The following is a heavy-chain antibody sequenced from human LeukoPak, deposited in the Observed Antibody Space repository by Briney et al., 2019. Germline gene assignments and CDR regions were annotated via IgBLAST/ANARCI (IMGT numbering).Heavy chain of an antibody. V-gene: IGHV3-66*01. D-gene: IGHD2-8*01. CDR2: IFSHGET. CDR3: ARDPPAVSINTYA. J-gene: IGHJ4*02. CDR1: GFTVGNNY. Sequence: GGSLRLSCAASGFTVGNNYMNWVRQAPGKGLEWVSLIFSHGETSYSDSVKDRFTISRDNSKNTLYLQMNGLRVEDTPVYYCARDPPAVSINTYAWGQGTLVTVSS.